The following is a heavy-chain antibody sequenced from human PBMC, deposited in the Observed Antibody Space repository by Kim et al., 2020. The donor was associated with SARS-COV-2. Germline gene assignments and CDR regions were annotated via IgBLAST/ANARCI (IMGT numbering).Heavy chain of an antibody. D-gene: IGHD1-1*01. V-gene: IGHV3-23*01. CDR2: VSGSGGST. Sequence: GGSLRLSCAASGFTFSSYAMSWVRQAPGKGPEWVSLVSGSGGSTYHADSVKGRLAISRDNSKKTLYLQMNSLRAEDTALYYCAKGESNNLSFFDYWGQGTLVTVSS. J-gene: IGHJ4*02. CDR3: AKGESNNLSFFDY. CDR1: GFTFSSYA.